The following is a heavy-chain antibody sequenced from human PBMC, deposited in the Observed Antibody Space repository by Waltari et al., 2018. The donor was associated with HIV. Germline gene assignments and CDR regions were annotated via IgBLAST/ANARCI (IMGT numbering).Heavy chain of an antibody. V-gene: IGHV1-2*04. CDR1: AYTFTDYY. J-gene: IGHJ4*02. D-gene: IGHD6-13*01. CDR3: ARTSLTPAAGHFDY. Sequence: VQLVQSRAEVKKPGASVKVSCKASAYTFTDYYIQWVRQAPVQGLSWIGRINPKTGGTNYAQKVQGWVTITSDTSIATAYIDLSGLTSDDTAVYYCARTSLTPAAGHFDYWAQGTVVTVSP. CDR2: INPKTGGT.